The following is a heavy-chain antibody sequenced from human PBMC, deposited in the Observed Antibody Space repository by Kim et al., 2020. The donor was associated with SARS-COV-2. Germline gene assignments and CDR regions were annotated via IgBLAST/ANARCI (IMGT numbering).Heavy chain of an antibody. CDR3: ARDNGLADGTFDL. Sequence: GESLKISCKGSGYNFSRHWIAWVRQMPGKGLEWMGVIYPGDSDVRNSPSLQGQVTMSADKSFNTAYLHWISLQPSDTAIYFCARDNGLADGTFDLWGHGT. V-gene: IGHV5-51*01. CDR1: GYNFSRHW. D-gene: IGHD6-13*01. CDR2: IYPGDSDV. J-gene: IGHJ4*01.